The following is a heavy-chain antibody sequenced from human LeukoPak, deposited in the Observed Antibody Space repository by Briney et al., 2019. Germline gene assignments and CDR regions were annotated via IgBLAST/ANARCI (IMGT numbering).Heavy chain of an antibody. V-gene: IGHV3-7*01. CDR2: IKQDGSEK. Sequence: GGSLRLSCAASGFTISSYWMSWVRQAPGKGLEWVANIKQDGSEKHYVDSVKGRFTISRDNAKNSLYLQMNSLRAEDTAVYYCARDPSTMPFDYWGQGTLVTMSS. CDR3: ARDPSTMPFDY. J-gene: IGHJ4*02. D-gene: IGHD2-2*01. CDR1: GFTISSYW.